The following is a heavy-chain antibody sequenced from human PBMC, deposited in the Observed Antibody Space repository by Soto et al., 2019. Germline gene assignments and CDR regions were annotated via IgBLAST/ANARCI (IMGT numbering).Heavy chain of an antibody. D-gene: IGHD3-22*01. CDR1: GGTFSSYA. CDR3: ARDRPDHDPRDYYDSSGYYYYFDY. Sequence: ASVKVSCKASGGTFSSYAISWVRQAPGQGLEWMGGIIPIFGTANYAQKFQGRVTITADESTSTAYMELSSLRSEDTAVYYCARDRPDHDPRDYYDSSGYYYYFDYWGQGTLVTVSS. J-gene: IGHJ4*02. V-gene: IGHV1-69*13. CDR2: IIPIFGTA.